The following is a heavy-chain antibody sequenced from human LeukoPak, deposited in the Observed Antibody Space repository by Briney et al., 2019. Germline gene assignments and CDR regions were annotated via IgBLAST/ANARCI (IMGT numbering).Heavy chain of an antibody. CDR3: ARVGATPPYYYYDY. J-gene: IGHJ4*02. V-gene: IGHV4-31*03. Sequence: SETLSLTCTFTGGSISSGGYYWSWIRQHPGKGLEWIGHIYYSGSTYYNPSLKSRVTISLDTSKNQFSLKLSSVTAADMAVYYCARVGATPPYYYYDYWGQGTLVTVSS. CDR2: IYYSGST. D-gene: IGHD3-10*01. CDR1: GGSISSGGYY.